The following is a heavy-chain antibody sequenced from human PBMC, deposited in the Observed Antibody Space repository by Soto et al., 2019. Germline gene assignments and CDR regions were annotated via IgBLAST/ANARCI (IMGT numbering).Heavy chain of an antibody. D-gene: IGHD2-15*01. CDR1: GYTFTSQD. CDR3: AREVVEGSPLWFDP. Sequence: ASVKVSCKASGYTFTSQDINWVRQAPGQGLQWMGWMNTNLNATGSPQDFKGRVTLTWNTSISTAYLELTSLKPDDTAVYYCAREVVEGSPLWFDPWGQGTLVTVSS. V-gene: IGHV1-8*01. J-gene: IGHJ5*02. CDR2: MNTNLNAT.